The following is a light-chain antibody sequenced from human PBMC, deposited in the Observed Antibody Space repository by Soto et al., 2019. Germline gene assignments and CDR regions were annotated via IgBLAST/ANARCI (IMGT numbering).Light chain of an antibody. CDR3: QQYNNWPLT. CDR1: QSVGSN. CDR2: GAS. J-gene: IGKJ4*01. Sequence: EIVMTQSPVTLSVSPGESATLSCRASQSVGSNLAWYQQRPGQAPRLLIYGASTRATGIPVRFSGSGSGTEFTLTISGLQSEDFGVYYCQQYNNWPLTFGGGTKVEIK. V-gene: IGKV3D-15*01.